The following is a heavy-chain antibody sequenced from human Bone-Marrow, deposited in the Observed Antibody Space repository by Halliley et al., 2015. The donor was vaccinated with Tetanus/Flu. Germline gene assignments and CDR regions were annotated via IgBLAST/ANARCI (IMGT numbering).Heavy chain of an antibody. D-gene: IGHD2-15*01. CDR1: GDSMKGYF. Sequence: TLSLTCTVSGDSMKGYFWAWIRQSPGKELEWIGYIDYSGSPTYNPSLKGRAAISVDMSKSQFSLEVISVTTADTAVYYCAKDSWWSGGHWFDPWGQGTLVTVSS. V-gene: IGHV4-59*01. CDR3: AKDSWWSGGHWFDP. J-gene: IGHJ5*02. CDR2: IDYSGSP.